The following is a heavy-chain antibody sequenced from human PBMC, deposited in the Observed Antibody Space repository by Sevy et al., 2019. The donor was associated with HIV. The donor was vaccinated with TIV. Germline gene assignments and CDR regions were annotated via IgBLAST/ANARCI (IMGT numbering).Heavy chain of an antibody. CDR2: IRYDGSNK. D-gene: IGHD6-13*01. Sequence: GGSLRLSCAASGFTFSSYDMHWVRQATGKGLEWVAFIRYDGSNKYYADSVKGRFTISRDNSKNTLYVQMNSLRAEDTAVYYCSTEVYSSTRHNDAFGIWGQGTMVTVSS. CDR1: GFTFSSYD. CDR3: STEVYSSTRHNDAFGI. V-gene: IGHV3-30*02. J-gene: IGHJ3*02.